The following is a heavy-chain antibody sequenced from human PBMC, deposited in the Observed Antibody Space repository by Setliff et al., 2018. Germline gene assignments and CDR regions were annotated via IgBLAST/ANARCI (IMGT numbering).Heavy chain of an antibody. V-gene: IGHV4-39*02. D-gene: IGHD6-6*01. J-gene: IGHJ6*03. CDR3: ARMAVRVASRPSSPLDYYYYMDL. CDR1: GGAIDNRYY. Sequence: SETLSLTCAVSGGAIDNRYYWGWIRQPPGKGLDWIGNINYSGSSYYNPSLRSRVTMSVDTSKSHFSLRLSSLTAADTAVYYCARMAVRVASRPSSPLDYYYYMDLWGKGATVTVSS. CDR2: INYSGSS.